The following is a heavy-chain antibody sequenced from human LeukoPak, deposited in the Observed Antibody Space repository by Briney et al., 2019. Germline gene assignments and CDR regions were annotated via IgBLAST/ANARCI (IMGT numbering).Heavy chain of an antibody. CDR3: ARGTDDSSGNFDY. CDR1: GGSFSGYY. J-gene: IGHJ4*02. V-gene: IGHV4-34*01. CDR2: INHSRST. Sequence: SETLSLTCAVYGGSFSGYYWSWIRQPPGKGLEWIGEINHSRSTNYNPSLKSRVTISVDTSKNQFSLKLSSVTAADTAVYYCARGTDDSSGNFDYWGQGTLVTVSS. D-gene: IGHD3-22*01.